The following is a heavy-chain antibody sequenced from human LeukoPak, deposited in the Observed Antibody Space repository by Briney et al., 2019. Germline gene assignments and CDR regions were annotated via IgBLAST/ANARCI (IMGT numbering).Heavy chain of an antibody. Sequence: SETLSLTCAVYGGSFSGYYWSWIRQPPGKGLEWIGEINHSGSTNYNPSLKSRVTISVDTSKNQFSLKLSPVTAADTAVYYCARGRRFGVWASYYYYGMDVWGQGTTVTVSS. V-gene: IGHV4-34*01. CDR3: ARGRRFGVWASYYYYGMDV. J-gene: IGHJ6*02. D-gene: IGHD3-10*01. CDR1: GGSFSGYY. CDR2: INHSGST.